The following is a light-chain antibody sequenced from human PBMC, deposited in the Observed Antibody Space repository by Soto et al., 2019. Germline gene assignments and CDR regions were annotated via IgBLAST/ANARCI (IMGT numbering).Light chain of an antibody. J-gene: IGLJ2*01. CDR2: YNE. CDR1: SSNIGNSH. Sequence: QSVLTQPPSVSAAPGQTVTISCSGSSSNIGNSHVSWYQQLPGAAPQVLIYYNEKRPSGIPDRISGSKSGTSATLGISGLQTADEAVYYCGTWDTSLSGVVFGGGTKLTVL. V-gene: IGLV1-51*01. CDR3: GTWDTSLSGVV.